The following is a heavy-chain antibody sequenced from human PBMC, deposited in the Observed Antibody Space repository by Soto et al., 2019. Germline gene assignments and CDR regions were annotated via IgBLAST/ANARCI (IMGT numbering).Heavy chain of an antibody. CDR1: GITHRRCG. D-gene: IGHD3-10*01. CDR2: ISGSAGNT. Sequence: GGSRRHAWAGSGITHRRCGMQLVRQAPGKGREWVSGISGSAGNTYYADSGKGRFTISRDNSKNTLYLQMNSLRVDDTAVYYCFKGSASNLYYYGMHFRGPPTTVTGSS. CDR3: FKGSASNLYYYGMHF. J-gene: IGHJ6*02. V-gene: IGHV3-23*01.